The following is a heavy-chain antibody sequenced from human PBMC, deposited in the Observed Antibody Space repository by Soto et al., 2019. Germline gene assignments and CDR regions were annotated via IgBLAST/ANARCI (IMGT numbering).Heavy chain of an antibody. CDR1: GYNFTSYY. CDR3: ARDLTGGPTYYDFWSGYSPVDY. J-gene: IGHJ4*02. V-gene: IGHV1-46*03. D-gene: IGHD3-3*01. Sequence: QVQLVQSGAEVKKPGASVKVSCKASGYNFTSYYMHWVRQAPGQGLEWMGIIDPSGGSTSYAQKLQGRVSMTRDTSTSTVYMDLSSLRSEDTAVYYCARDLTGGPTYYDFWSGYSPVDYWGLGTLVTVSS. CDR2: IDPSGGST.